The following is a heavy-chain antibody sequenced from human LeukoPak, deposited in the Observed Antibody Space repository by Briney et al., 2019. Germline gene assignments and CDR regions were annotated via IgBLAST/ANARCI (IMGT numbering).Heavy chain of an antibody. CDR1: GGSISSYY. Sequence: SETLSLTCTVSGGSISSYYWSWIRQPPGKGLEWIGYIYYSGSTNYNPSLKSRVTISVDTSKNQFSLRLSSVTAADTAVYYCARENDRYGRIDYWGQGTLVTVSS. V-gene: IGHV4-59*01. CDR3: ARENDRYGRIDY. CDR2: IYYSGST. J-gene: IGHJ4*02. D-gene: IGHD5-18*01.